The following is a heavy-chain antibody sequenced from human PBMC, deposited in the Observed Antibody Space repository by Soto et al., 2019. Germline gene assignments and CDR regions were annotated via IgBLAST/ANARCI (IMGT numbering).Heavy chain of an antibody. CDR3: ARDHGGGGLTLEY. CDR2: IRNSGRIT. V-gene: IGHV3-11*01. CDR1: GFIFSDYY. D-gene: IGHD3-16*01. Sequence: DLEESGGGLVKPGGSLRLSCTASGFIFSDYYMSWIRQAPGKGLEWVSDIRNSGRITHHADSVEGRFTISRDNAKDSLYLQMNSLRPEDSAIYYCARDHGGGGLTLEYWGQGTLVTVSS. J-gene: IGHJ4*02.